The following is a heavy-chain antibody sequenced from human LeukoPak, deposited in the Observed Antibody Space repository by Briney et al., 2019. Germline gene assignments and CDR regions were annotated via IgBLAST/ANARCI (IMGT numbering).Heavy chain of an antibody. J-gene: IGHJ4*02. CDR1: GFTISSNY. V-gene: IGHV3-53*01. CDR2: IYSGGST. CDR3: ARDSRSGSYNYFDY. D-gene: IGHD3-10*01. Sequence: GGSLRLSCAASGFTISSNYRSWVRQAPGKGLEWVSVIYSGGSTYYADSVKGRFTISRDNSKNTLYLQMNSLRAEDTAVYYCARDSRSGSYNYFDYWGQGTLVTVSS.